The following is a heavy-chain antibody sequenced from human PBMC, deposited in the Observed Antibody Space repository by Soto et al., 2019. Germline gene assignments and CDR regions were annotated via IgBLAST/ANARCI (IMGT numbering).Heavy chain of an antibody. CDR2: MNPNSGNT. CDR3: ARGLSSAVYYDFWSGYSKTTAEYFQH. V-gene: IGHV1-8*01. CDR1: GYTFASYD. Sequence: GASVKVSCKASGYTFASYDINWVRQATGQGLEWMGWMNPNSGNTGYAQKFQGRVTMTRNTSISTAYMELSSLRSEDTAVYYCARGLSSAVYYDFWSGYSKTTAEYFQHWGQGTLVTVSS. J-gene: IGHJ1*01. D-gene: IGHD3-3*01.